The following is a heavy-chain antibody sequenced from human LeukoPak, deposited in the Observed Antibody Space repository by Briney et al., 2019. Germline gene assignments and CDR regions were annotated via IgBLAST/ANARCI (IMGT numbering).Heavy chain of an antibody. Sequence: PGGSLRLSCAASGFTFSSYAMSWVRQAPGKGLEWVSAISGSGGSTYYADSVKGRFTISRDNSKNTLYLQMNSLRAEDTAVYYCATPRHGSGSYYVCFDYWGQGTLVTVSS. CDR2: ISGSGGST. D-gene: IGHD3-10*01. CDR1: GFTFSSYA. V-gene: IGHV3-23*01. CDR3: ATPRHGSGSYYVCFDY. J-gene: IGHJ4*02.